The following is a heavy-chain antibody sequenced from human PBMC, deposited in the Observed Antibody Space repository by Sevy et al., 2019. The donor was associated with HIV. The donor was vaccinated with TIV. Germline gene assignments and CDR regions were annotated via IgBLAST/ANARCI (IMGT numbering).Heavy chain of an antibody. CDR3: ARVNDYVWGSYRLYWYSDL. CDR2: IKQDGSEK. CDR1: GFTFSSYW. V-gene: IGHV3-7*01. Sequence: GGSLRLSCAASGFTFSSYWMSWVRQAPGKGLEWVANIKQDGSEKYYVDSVKGRFTISRDNAKNSLYLQMNSLRAEDTAVYYCARVNDYVWGSYRLYWYSDLWGRGTLVTVSS. D-gene: IGHD3-16*02. J-gene: IGHJ2*01.